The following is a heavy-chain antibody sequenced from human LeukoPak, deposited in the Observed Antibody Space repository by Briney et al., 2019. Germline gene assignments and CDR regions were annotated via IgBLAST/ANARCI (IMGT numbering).Heavy chain of an antibody. Sequence: GGSLRLSCAASGFTFNNYAMHWVRQAPGEGLEWVAIISYDGSHKYYADSVKGRFTISRDNSKNTLYLQMNSLRVDDTAVYYCARGKVPSDYYYGMDVWGQGTTVTVSS. V-gene: IGHV3-30-3*01. CDR3: ARGKVPSDYYYGMDV. CDR1: GFTFNNYA. CDR2: ISYDGSHK. J-gene: IGHJ6*02.